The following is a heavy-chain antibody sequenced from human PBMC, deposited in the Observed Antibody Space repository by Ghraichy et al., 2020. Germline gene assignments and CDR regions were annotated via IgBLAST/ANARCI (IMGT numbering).Heavy chain of an antibody. V-gene: IGHV3-66*01. D-gene: IGHD2-2*02. Sequence: GESLNISCAASGFTVSSNYMSWVRQAPGKGLEWVSVIYSGGSTYYADSVKGRFTISRDNSKNTLYLQMNSLRAEDTAVYYCATDTRGVDAFDIWGQGTMVTVSS. CDR3: ATDTRGVDAFDI. CDR2: IYSGGST. CDR1: GFTVSSNY. J-gene: IGHJ3*02.